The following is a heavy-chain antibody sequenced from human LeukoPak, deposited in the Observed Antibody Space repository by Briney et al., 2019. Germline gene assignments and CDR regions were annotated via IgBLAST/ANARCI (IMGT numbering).Heavy chain of an antibody. Sequence: SVKVSCKASGGTFSSYAISWVRQAPGQGLEWMGGIIPIFGTANYAQKFQGRVTITTDESTSTAYMELSSLRSEDTAVYYCASRGYCSSTSCYPPGYYYMDVWGKGTTVTVSS. D-gene: IGHD2-2*01. J-gene: IGHJ6*03. CDR3: ASRGYCSSTSCYPPGYYYMDV. CDR1: GGTFSSYA. V-gene: IGHV1-69*05. CDR2: IIPIFGTA.